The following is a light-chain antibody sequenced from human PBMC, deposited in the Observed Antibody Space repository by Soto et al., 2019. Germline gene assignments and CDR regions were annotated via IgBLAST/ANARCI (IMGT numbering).Light chain of an antibody. Sequence: QSVLTQPAFVSGSPGQSITISCTGTSSDVGGYNYVSWYQHPPGKAPKLKISEVSNRPSGVSNRFSGSKSGNTASLTISGLQAEDEADYYCSSYTSTSTRVFGTGTKLTVL. CDR2: EVS. CDR3: SSYTSTSTRV. V-gene: IGLV2-14*01. CDR1: SSDVGGYNY. J-gene: IGLJ1*01.